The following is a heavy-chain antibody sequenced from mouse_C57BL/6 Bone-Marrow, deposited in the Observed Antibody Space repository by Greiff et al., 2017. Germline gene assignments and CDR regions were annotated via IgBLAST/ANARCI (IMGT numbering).Heavy chain of an antibody. J-gene: IGHJ4*01. Sequence: EVQLQQSGPELVKPGASVKISCKASGYTFTDYYMNWVKQSHGKSLEWIGDINPNNGGTSYNQKFKGKATLTVDKSSSTAYMELRSLTSEYSAVYYCARSRRYYYGSNYGAMDYWGQGTSVTGSS. CDR1: GYTFTDYY. D-gene: IGHD1-1*01. V-gene: IGHV1-26*01. CDR3: ARSRRYYYGSNYGAMDY. CDR2: INPNNGGT.